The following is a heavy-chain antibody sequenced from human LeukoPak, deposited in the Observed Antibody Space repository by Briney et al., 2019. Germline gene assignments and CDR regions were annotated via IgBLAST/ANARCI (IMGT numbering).Heavy chain of an antibody. CDR2: IIGGAGGT. V-gene: IGHV3-23*01. D-gene: IGHD2-2*01. CDR1: GFSSSSHG. J-gene: IGHJ4*02. Sequence: GGSLRLSCVASGFSSSSHGMSWVRQAPGKGLEWVSGIIGGAGGTYYADSVKGRFTISRDNSKNTLYLQMNSLRAEDTAVYYCAHGSMYQLDYWGQGTLVTVSS. CDR3: AHGSMYQLDY.